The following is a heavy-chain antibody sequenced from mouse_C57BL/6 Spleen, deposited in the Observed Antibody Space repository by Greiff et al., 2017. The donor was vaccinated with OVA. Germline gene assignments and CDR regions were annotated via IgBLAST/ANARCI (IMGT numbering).Heavy chain of an antibody. CDR2: ISYSGST. V-gene: IGHV3-8*01. CDR1: GYSITSDY. J-gene: IGHJ1*03. D-gene: IGHD1-1*01. CDR3: ARYIKDGSSHWYFDV. Sequence: EVKLQESGPGLAKPSQTLSLTCSVTGYSITSDYWNWIRKFPGNKLEYMGYISYSGSTYYNPSLKSRISITRDTSKNQYDLQLNSVTTEDTATYYCARYIKDGSSHWYFDVWGTGTTVTVSS.